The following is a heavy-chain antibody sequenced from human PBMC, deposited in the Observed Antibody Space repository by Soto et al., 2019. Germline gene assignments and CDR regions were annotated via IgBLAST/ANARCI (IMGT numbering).Heavy chain of an antibody. Sequence: QLRESGPGLMKPSETLSLTCTVSGGSISSPSYNWGWVRQPPGKGPEWIGTIVYSGTTQYNPSLRSRLAMSVDTSKSQVSLTLTSVTAADTAVYYCTTLASGHFDSWGQGAQVTVSS. D-gene: IGHD2-8*02. CDR1: GGSISSPSYN. CDR2: IVYSGTT. CDR3: TTLASGHFDS. J-gene: IGHJ4*02. V-gene: IGHV4-39*01.